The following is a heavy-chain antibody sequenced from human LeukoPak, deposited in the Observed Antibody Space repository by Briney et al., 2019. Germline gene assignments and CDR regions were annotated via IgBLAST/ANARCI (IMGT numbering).Heavy chain of an antibody. CDR3: ATESPRRQYYYDPNWFDP. Sequence: ASVKVSCKASGYTFTDYDINWVRQASGQGLEWMGWMNPTSGNTGYAQKFQGRVTMTRNTSISTAYMELSSLRSEDTAVYYCATESPRRQYYYDPNWFDPWGQGTLVTVSS. CDR2: MNPTSGNT. J-gene: IGHJ5*02. CDR1: GYTFTDYD. D-gene: IGHD3-22*01. V-gene: IGHV1-8*01.